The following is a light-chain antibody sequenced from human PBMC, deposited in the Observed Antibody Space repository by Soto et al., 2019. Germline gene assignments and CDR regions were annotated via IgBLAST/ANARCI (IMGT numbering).Light chain of an antibody. J-gene: IGLJ1*01. CDR2: LNSDGSH. CDR1: SGHSSYA. V-gene: IGLV4-69*01. CDR3: QTWDGD. Sequence: QSVLTQSPSASASLGASVKLTCTLSSGHSSYAIAWHQQQPEKGPRYLMKLNSDGSHSKGDGIPDRFSGSSSGAERYLTISSLQSEDEADYYCQTWDGDFGTGTKLTVL.